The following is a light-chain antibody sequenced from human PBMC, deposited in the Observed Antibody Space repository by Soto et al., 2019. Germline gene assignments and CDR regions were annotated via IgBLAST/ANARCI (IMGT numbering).Light chain of an antibody. CDR3: RSYTGRKAWV. Sequence: QSALTQPASVSGSPGQSITISCTGTSSDVGGYNHVSWYQQHPGKAPKLMLYDVTDRPSGVSNRFSGSKSGNAASLAISGLQAEEEADYYCRSYTGRKAWVFGGGTKVTVL. CDR1: SSDVGGYNH. CDR2: DVT. J-gene: IGLJ3*02. V-gene: IGLV2-14*03.